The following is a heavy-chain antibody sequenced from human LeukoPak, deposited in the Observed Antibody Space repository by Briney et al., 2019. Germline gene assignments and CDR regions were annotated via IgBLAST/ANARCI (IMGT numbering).Heavy chain of an antibody. D-gene: IGHD4-17*01. Sequence: GGSLRLSCAASGFTFSSYAMSWVRQAPGKGLEWVSAITGSSSSTYYADSVKGRFTISRDNSKDTLYLQMNNVRADGTAVYYCAKFGYGDYPYQAFDIWGQGTRVTVSS. J-gene: IGHJ3*02. CDR1: GFTFSSYA. CDR2: ITGSSSST. CDR3: AKFGYGDYPYQAFDI. V-gene: IGHV3-23*01.